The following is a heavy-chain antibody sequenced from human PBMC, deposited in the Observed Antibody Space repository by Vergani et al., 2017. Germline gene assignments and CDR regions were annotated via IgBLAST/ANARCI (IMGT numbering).Heavy chain of an antibody. Sequence: QVQLVESGGGVVQPVRSLRLSCAASGFTFSSYGMHWVRQAPGKGLEWVAVISYDGSNKYYADSVKGRFTISRDNSKNTLYLQMNSLRAEDTAVYYCAKCQWGGSASDYWGQGTLVTVSS. J-gene: IGHJ4*02. D-gene: IGHD1-26*01. CDR1: GFTFSSYG. V-gene: IGHV3-30*18. CDR2: ISYDGSNK. CDR3: AKCQWGGSASDY.